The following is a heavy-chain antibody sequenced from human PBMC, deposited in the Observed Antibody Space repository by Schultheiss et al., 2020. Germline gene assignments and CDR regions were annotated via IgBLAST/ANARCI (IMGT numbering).Heavy chain of an antibody. CDR2: INPNSGGT. CDR1: GYTFTGYY. V-gene: IGHV1-2*06. D-gene: IGHD1-14*01. Sequence: ASVKVSCKASGYTFTGYYMHWVRQAPGQGLEWMGRINPNSGGTNYAQKLQGRVTMTTDTSTSTAYMELRSLRSDDTAVYYCARDPDSDQVTNDYWGQGTLVTVSS. J-gene: IGHJ4*02. CDR3: ARDPDSDQVTNDY.